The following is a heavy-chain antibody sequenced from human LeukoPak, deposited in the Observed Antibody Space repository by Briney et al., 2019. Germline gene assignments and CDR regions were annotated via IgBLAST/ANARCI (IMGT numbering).Heavy chain of an antibody. CDR3: ARDGDGNCDY. CDR1: GFSSRGDS. CDR2: ICYSSDII. Sequence: RGSLRLSRAAPGFSSRGDSMNWVRQAPGKRLEWVAYICYSSDIINYADSVKGRFSISRDKAQNTLYLQICTLRAADTPLYFSARDGDGNCDYWGQGTLVSVPS. J-gene: IGHJ4*02. D-gene: IGHD3-3*01. V-gene: IGHV3-48*01.